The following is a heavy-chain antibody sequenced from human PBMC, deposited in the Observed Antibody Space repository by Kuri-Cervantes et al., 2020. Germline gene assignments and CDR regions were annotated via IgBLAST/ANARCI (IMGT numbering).Heavy chain of an antibody. J-gene: IGHJ4*02. V-gene: IGHV1-18*01. CDR1: GGTFSSYA. Sequence: ASVKVSCKASGGTFSSYAISWVRQAPGQGLEWMGGINADNDKAQYAQKLQGRVTMTTDTSTSTAYMELRSLRPDDTAVYYCARGFFTLFRIDFWGPGTLVTVSS. D-gene: IGHD3-10*01. CDR2: INADNDKA. CDR3: ARGFFTLFRIDF.